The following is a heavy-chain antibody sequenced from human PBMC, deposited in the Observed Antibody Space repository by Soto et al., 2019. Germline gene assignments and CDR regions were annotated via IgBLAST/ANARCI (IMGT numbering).Heavy chain of an antibody. D-gene: IGHD5-12*01. CDR1: GGSISSSNW. Sequence: QVQLQESGPGLVKPSGTLSLTCAVSGGSISSSNWWSWVRQPPGKGLEWIGEIYHTGTTNYNPSLKSRVTISVDKSKNQFSLKLSSLTAADTAVYYCAAHRDGYPTLDYWGQGTLVTVSS. CDR2: IYHTGTT. CDR3: AAHRDGYPTLDY. V-gene: IGHV4-4*02. J-gene: IGHJ4*02.